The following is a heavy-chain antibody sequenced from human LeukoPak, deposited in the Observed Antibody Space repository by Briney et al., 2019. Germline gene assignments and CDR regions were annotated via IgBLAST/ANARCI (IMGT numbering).Heavy chain of an antibody. CDR2: IGGGGYTT. CDR1: GLTFGNYG. V-gene: IGHV3-23*01. D-gene: IGHD3-10*01. CDR3: AEVESSYCRI. J-gene: IGHJ4*02. Sequence: GGSLRLSCVASGLTFGNYGMNWVRQAPGKGLEWVSSIGGGGYTTYYADSVRGRFTISRDNSKNSMYLQMSSLRAEDTAIYYCAEVESSYCRIWGQGTLVTVSS.